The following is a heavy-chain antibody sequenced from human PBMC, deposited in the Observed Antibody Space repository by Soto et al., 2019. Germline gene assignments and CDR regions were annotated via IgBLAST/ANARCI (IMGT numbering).Heavy chain of an antibody. V-gene: IGHV3-15*01. CDR2: IKSKTDGGTT. J-gene: IGHJ3*02. Sequence: GGSLRLSCAASGFTFSNAWMSWVRQAPGKGLEWVGRIKSKTDGGTTDYAAPVKGRFTISRDDSKNTLYLQMNSLKTEDTAVYYCTARRPRYDYIWGSYLQGAFDIWGQGTMVTVSS. D-gene: IGHD3-16*01. CDR1: GFTFSNAW. CDR3: TARRPRYDYIWGSYLQGAFDI.